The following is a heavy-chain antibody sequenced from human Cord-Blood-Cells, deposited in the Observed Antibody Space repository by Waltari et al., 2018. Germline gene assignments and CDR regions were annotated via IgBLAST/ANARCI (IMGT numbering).Heavy chain of an antibody. CDR2: INHSGST. D-gene: IGHD3-22*01. Sequence: QVQLQQWGAGLLKPSATLSLTCAVYGGSFSGYYWSGMRQPPGKGLEWIGEINHSGSTNYNPSLKSRVTISVDTSKNQFSLKLSSVTAADTAVYYCARGRLNSSGYYDAFDIWGQGTMVTVSS. CDR3: ARGRLNSSGYYDAFDI. J-gene: IGHJ3*02. CDR1: GGSFSGYY. V-gene: IGHV4-34*01.